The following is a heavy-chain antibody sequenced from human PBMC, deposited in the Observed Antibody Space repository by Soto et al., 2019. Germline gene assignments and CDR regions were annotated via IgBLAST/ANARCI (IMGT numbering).Heavy chain of an antibody. CDR2: IYYSGST. V-gene: IGHV4-31*03. CDR3: ARERGPTGDSWFDP. CDR1: GGSISSGGYY. D-gene: IGHD2-21*01. J-gene: IGHJ5*02. Sequence: PSETLSLTCTVSGGSISSGGYYWSWIRQHPGKGLEWIGYIYYSGSTYYNPSLKSRVTISVDTSKNQFSLKLSSVTAADTAVYYCARERGPTGDSWFDPWGQGTLVTVSS.